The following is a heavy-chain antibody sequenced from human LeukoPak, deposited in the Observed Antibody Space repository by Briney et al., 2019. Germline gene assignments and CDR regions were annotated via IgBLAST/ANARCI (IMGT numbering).Heavy chain of an antibody. CDR3: ARTKMDIVATPFDY. D-gene: IGHD5-12*01. Sequence: ASVKVSCEASGYTFTGYYMHWVRQAPGQGLEWMGWINPNSGGTNYAQKFQGRVTMTRDTSISTAYMELSRLGSDDTAVYYCARTKMDIVATPFDYWGQGTLVTVSS. J-gene: IGHJ4*02. CDR1: GYTFTGYY. CDR2: INPNSGGT. V-gene: IGHV1-2*02.